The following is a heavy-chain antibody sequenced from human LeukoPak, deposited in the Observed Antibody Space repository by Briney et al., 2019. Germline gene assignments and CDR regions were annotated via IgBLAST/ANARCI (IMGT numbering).Heavy chain of an antibody. CDR3: ARSVEMATIQTFDY. Sequence: PSQTLSLTCTVSGGSISSGGYYWSWIRQHPGKGLEWIGYIYYSGSTYYNPSLKSRVTISVDTSKNQFSLKLSSVTAADTGVYYCARSVEMATIQTFDYWGQGTLVTVSS. D-gene: IGHD5-24*01. CDR1: GGSISSGGYY. J-gene: IGHJ4*02. CDR2: IYYSGST. V-gene: IGHV4-31*03.